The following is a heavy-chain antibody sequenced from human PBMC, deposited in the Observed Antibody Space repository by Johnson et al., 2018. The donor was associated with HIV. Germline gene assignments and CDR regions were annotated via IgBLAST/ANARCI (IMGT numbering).Heavy chain of an antibody. D-gene: IGHD1-26*01. Sequence: MQLVESGGGLVKPGGSLRLSCEVSGFTFSNFAMSWVRQAPGKGLEWVSAISGGGGSTYYADSVRGRFTIARDTSKNTMYLQMNSLRAEDTAVYYCARVVGWELRACDIWGQGTTVTVSSGKMAFDIWGQGTMVTVSS. CDR3: ARVVGWELRACDIWGQGTTVTVSSGKMAFDI. V-gene: IGHV3-23*04. CDR1: GFTFSNFA. CDR2: ISGGGGST. J-gene: IGHJ3*02.